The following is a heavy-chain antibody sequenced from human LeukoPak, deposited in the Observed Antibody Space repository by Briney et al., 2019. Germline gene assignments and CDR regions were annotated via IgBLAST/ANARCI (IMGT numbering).Heavy chain of an antibody. V-gene: IGHV3-21*01. Sequence: GGSLRPSCAPSGFTSTSFTMNWVPPAPRGGREWVSSISSSSSYIYYADSVKGRFTISRDNAKNSLYLQMNSLRAEDTAVYYCARGWDSSGWYDYYYMDVWGKGTTVTVSS. D-gene: IGHD6-19*01. J-gene: IGHJ6*03. CDR2: ISSSSSYI. CDR1: GFTSTSFT. CDR3: ARGWDSSGWYDYYYMDV.